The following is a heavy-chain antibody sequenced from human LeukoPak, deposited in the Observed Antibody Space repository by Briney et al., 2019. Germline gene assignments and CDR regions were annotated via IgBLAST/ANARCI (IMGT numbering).Heavy chain of an antibody. D-gene: IGHD1-26*01. J-gene: IGHJ5*02. V-gene: IGHV3-21*01. Sequence: GGSLRLSCAASGFTFSSYNMNWGRQAPGKGLEWVSSISSSSSYIYYADSVKGRFTISRDNAKNSLYLQMNSLRVEDTAVYYCAREYSGSYYAGVTWFDPWGQGTLVTVSS. CDR2: ISSSSSYI. CDR3: AREYSGSYYAGVTWFDP. CDR1: GFTFSSYN.